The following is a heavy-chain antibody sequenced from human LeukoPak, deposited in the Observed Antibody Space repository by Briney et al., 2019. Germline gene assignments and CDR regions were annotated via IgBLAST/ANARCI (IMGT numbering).Heavy chain of an antibody. V-gene: IGHV1-18*01. D-gene: IGHD6-19*01. Sequence: GASVKVSCKASGYTFTSYGISWVRQAPGQGLEWMGWISAYNGNTNYAQKLQGRVTMTTDTSTSTAYMELRSLRSDDTAVYYCRAVAGPWDAFNIWGQGKMVTVSS. CDR2: ISAYNGNT. CDR1: GYTFTSYG. J-gene: IGHJ3*02. CDR3: RAVAGPWDAFNI.